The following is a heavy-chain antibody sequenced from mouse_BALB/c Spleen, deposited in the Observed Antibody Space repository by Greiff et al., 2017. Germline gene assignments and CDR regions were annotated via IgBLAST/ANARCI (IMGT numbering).Heavy chain of an antibody. D-gene: IGHD2-12*01. V-gene: IGHV5-6-5*01. CDR1: GFTFSSYA. CDR2: ISSGGST. J-gene: IGHJ4*01. CDR3: ARIVGGYNAMDY. Sequence: VKLMESGGGLVKPGGSLKLSCAASGFTFSSYAMSWVRQTPEKRLEWVASISSGGSTYYPDSVKGRFTISRDNARNILYLQMSSLRSEDTAMYYCARIVGGYNAMDYWGQGTSVTVSS.